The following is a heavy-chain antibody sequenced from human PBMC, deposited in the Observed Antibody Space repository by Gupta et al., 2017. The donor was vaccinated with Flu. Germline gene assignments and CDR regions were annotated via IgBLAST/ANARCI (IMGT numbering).Heavy chain of an antibody. J-gene: IGHJ4*02. V-gene: IGHV3-23*01. CDR3: AKDQYYYDSSGYLGFDY. CDR2: ISGSGGST. Sequence: EVQLLESGGGLVQPGGSLRLSCAASGFPFRSYAMSWVRQAPGKGLEWVSAISGSGGSTYYADSVKGRFTISRDNSKNTLYLQMNSLRAEDTAVYYCAKDQYYYDSSGYLGFDYWGQGTLVTVSS. D-gene: IGHD3-22*01. CDR1: GFPFRSYA.